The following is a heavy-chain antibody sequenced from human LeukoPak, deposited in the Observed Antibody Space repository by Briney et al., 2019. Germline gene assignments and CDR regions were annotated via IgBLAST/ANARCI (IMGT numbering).Heavy chain of an antibody. CDR1: GYTFTGYY. CDR3: ARNVNCGGDCYSFFDY. CDR2: INPNSGST. D-gene: IGHD2-21*02. J-gene: IGHJ4*02. V-gene: IGHV1-2*02. Sequence: ASVKVSCKASGYTFTGYYMHWVRQAPGQGLERMGWINPNSGSTNYAQKFQGRVTMTRDTSISTAYMELSRLRSDDTAVYYCARNVNCGGDCYSFFDYWGQGTLVTVSS.